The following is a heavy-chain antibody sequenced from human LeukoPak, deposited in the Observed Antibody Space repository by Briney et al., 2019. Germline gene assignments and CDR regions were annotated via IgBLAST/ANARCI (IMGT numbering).Heavy chain of an antibody. Sequence: SVKVSCKASGGTFSSYAISWVRQAPGQGLEWMGGIIPIFGTANYAQKFQGRVTMTTDTSTSTAYMELRSLRSDDTAAYYCARVDYGVEGWFDPWGQGTLVTVSS. D-gene: IGHD4-17*01. CDR1: GGTFSSYA. CDR3: ARVDYGVEGWFDP. V-gene: IGHV1-69*05. CDR2: IIPIFGTA. J-gene: IGHJ5*02.